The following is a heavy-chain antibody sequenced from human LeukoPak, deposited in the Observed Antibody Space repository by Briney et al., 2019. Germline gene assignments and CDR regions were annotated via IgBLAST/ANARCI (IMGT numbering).Heavy chain of an antibody. CDR1: GFTLSTYD. V-gene: IGHV3-13*01. CDR2: IGTAGDT. CDR3: AKDRNKCSGGSCYPFDY. J-gene: IGHJ4*02. Sequence: GGSLRLSCAVSGFTLSTYDMHWVRQVTGKGLEWVSGIGTAGDTYYPDSVKGRFTISRENAKNSLYLQMDSLRAGDTAVYYCAKDRNKCSGGSCYPFDYWGQGTLVTVSS. D-gene: IGHD2-15*01.